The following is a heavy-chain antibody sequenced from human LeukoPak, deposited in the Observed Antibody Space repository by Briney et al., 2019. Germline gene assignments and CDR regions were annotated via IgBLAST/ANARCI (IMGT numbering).Heavy chain of an antibody. CDR3: ARRPGN. CDR2: ISGSGGST. J-gene: IGHJ4*02. Sequence: GGSLRLSCAASGFTFSSYAMSWVRQAPGKGLEWVSAISGSGGSTYYADSVKGRFTISRDSSKNTLFLQMNDLTVEDTARYYCARRPGNWGQGILVTVSS. CDR1: GFTFSSYA. V-gene: IGHV3-23*01. D-gene: IGHD1-14*01.